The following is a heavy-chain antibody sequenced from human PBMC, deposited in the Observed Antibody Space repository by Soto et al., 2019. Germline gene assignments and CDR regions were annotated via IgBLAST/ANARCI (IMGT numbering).Heavy chain of an antibody. V-gene: IGHV3-33*01. CDR3: ARDPYDIVVVPAATLRYYGMDV. Sequence: GGSLRLSCAASGFTFSSYGMHWVRQAPGKGLEWVAVIWYDGSNKYYADSVKGRFTISRDNSKNTLYLQMNSLRAEDTAVYYCARDPYDIVVVPAATLRYYGMDVWGQGTTVTVSS. CDR1: GFTFSSYG. D-gene: IGHD2-2*01. J-gene: IGHJ6*02. CDR2: IWYDGSNK.